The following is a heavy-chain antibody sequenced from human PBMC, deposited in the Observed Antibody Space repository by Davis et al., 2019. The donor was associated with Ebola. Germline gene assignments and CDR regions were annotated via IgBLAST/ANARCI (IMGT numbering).Heavy chain of an antibody. J-gene: IGHJ5*02. CDR3: ARAMSYVWFDP. D-gene: IGHD3-16*01. CDR1: GGSFSGYY. Sequence: GSLRLSCAVYGGSFSGYYWSWIRQPPGKGLEWIGEINHSGSTNYNPSLKSRVTISVDTSKNQFSLKLSSVTAADTAVYYCARAMSYVWFDPWGQGTLVTVSS. CDR2: INHSGST. V-gene: IGHV4-34*01.